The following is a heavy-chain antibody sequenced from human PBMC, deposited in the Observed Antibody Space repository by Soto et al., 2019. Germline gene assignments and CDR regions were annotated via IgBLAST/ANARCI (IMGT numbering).Heavy chain of an antibody. CDR1: GFTFSSYG. CDR2: IWYDGNDK. V-gene: IGHV3-33*01. CDR3: ARDGHSSSSGYFEY. J-gene: IGHJ4*02. D-gene: IGHD6-6*01. Sequence: QVQLVESGGGVVQPGRSLRLSCAASGFTFSSYGMHWVRQAPGKGLEWVAVIWYDGNDKYYADFVKSRFTISRDNAKNTGSLQMKRPRAEDTSLYYCARDGHSSSSGYFEYWGRGTLVTVSS.